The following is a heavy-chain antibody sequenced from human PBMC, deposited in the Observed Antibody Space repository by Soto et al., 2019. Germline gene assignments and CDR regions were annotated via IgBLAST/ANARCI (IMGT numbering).Heavy chain of an antibody. Sequence: QVQLVQSGAEVKRPGSSVKVSCKASGDTFHFYSINWVRQAPGLGCEWMGRVNPIVSMSNYAQKFQGRVRMTADKSTRTAYMELSSLRSEDTAIYYCASSYGSGYRAFDYWGQGALVTVSS. J-gene: IGHJ4*02. V-gene: IGHV1-69*02. CDR2: VNPIVSMS. D-gene: IGHD3-10*01. CDR3: ASSYGSGYRAFDY. CDR1: GDTFHFYS.